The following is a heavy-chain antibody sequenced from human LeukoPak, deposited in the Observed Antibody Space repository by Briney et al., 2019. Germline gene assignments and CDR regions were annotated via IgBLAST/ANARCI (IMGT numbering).Heavy chain of an antibody. CDR1: GFSVSSNY. J-gene: IGHJ6*02. CDR3: ARDRPRAV. V-gene: IGHV3-53*01. Sequence: GGSLRLSCAASGFSVSSNYMSWVRQAPGKGLGWVSVINSGGGTYYADSVKGRFTISRDSCKNTLYLQMNSLRVEDTAVYYCARDRPRAVWGQGTTVTVSS. CDR2: INSGGGT.